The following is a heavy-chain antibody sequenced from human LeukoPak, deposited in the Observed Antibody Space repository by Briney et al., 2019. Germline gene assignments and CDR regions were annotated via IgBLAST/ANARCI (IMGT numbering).Heavy chain of an antibody. Sequence: PGGSLRLSCAAAGFTFTNYGMDWVRQAPGKGLEWVSYISSGSSDIHYADSVKGRFAISRDNAKNSLYLQMNSLRDDDTAVYYCARDYRTGSHIDYWGQGILVTVSS. J-gene: IGHJ4*02. V-gene: IGHV3-48*02. D-gene: IGHD3-10*01. CDR3: ARDYRTGSHIDY. CDR1: GFTFTNYG. CDR2: ISSGSSDI.